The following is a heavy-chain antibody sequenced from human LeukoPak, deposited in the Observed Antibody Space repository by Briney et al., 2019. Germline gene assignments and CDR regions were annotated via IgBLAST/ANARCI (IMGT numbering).Heavy chain of an antibody. V-gene: IGHV3-21*01. Sequence: PGGSLRLSCAASGFTFNSYSMNWFRQAPGKGLEWVSSISSSSRFIYYADSVKGRFTISRDNAKNSLYLQMNSLRAEDTAVYYCARLEEDYGDYLAGFGHYYYMDVWGKGTTVTVSS. J-gene: IGHJ6*03. CDR2: ISSSSRFI. CDR3: ARLEEDYGDYLAGFGHYYYMDV. CDR1: GFTFNSYS. D-gene: IGHD4-17*01.